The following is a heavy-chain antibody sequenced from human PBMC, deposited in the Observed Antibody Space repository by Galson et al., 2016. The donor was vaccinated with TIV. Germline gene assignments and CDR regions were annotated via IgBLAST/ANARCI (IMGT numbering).Heavy chain of an antibody. J-gene: IGHJ4*02. CDR3: ARFVYGDYVDY. V-gene: IGHV1-2*02. CDR1: GYTFSAYY. D-gene: IGHD4-17*01. CDR2: ISPNSGDT. Sequence: SVKVSCKASGYTFSAYYMHWVRQAPGQGLEWMGWISPNSGDTNYPQKFQGRVTMPRDTSITTAYMELTTLTSDDTAVYYCARFVYGDYVDYWGQGTLVTVSS.